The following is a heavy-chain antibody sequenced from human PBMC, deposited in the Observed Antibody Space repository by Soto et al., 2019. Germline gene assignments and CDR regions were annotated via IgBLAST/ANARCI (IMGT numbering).Heavy chain of an antibody. J-gene: IGHJ5*02. CDR2: IYHSGST. CDR1: GGSISSGGYS. D-gene: IGHD2-2*01. CDR3: ARELGYCSSTSCYDWFDP. V-gene: IGHV4-30-2*01. Sequence: PSETLSLTCAVSGGSISSGGYSWSWIRQPPGKGLEWIGYIYHSGSTYYNPSLKSRVTISVDRSKNQFSLKLSSVTAADTAVYYCARELGYCSSTSCYDWFDPWGQGTLVPVSS.